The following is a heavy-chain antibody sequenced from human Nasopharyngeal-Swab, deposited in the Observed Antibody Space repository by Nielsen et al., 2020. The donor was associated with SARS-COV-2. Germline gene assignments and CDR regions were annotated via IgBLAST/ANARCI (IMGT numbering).Heavy chain of an antibody. D-gene: IGHD2-21*01. Sequence: GGSLRLSCEASGFDFNNYGMHWVRQAPGKGLEWVANIWYDGSNTYLADSVKGRFTISRDNSKNTVYLQMNSLRPDDTAVYFCAKSMAYFQLSGTYNLDFWGQGTLVTVSS. J-gene: IGHJ4*02. CDR2: IWYDGSNT. V-gene: IGHV3-30*02. CDR1: GFDFNNYG. CDR3: AKSMAYFQLSGTYNLDF.